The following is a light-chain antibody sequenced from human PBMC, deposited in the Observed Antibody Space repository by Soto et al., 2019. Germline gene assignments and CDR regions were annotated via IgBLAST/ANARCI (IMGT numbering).Light chain of an antibody. J-gene: IGKJ1*01. CDR3: QQYISYPWT. CDR2: DAS. Sequence: DIQLTQSPSTLSGSVGDRVTITCRASQTISSWLAWYQQKPGKAARLLIYDASSLESGVPFRCSGSGSWTDFTLTICSLQPDEFSTYYCQQYISYPWTCSQGTKVDIK. V-gene: IGKV1-5*01. CDR1: QTISSW.